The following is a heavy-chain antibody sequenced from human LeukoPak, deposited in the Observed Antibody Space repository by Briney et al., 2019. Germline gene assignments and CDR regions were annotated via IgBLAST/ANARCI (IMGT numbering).Heavy chain of an antibody. CDR1: GGSISSYY. CDR2: IYYSGST. J-gene: IGHJ3*01. D-gene: IGHD6-6*01. CDR3: ARGLMFSSSRSGAFDV. V-gene: IGHV4-59*01. Sequence: SETLSLTCTVSGGSISSYYWSWIRQPPGKGLEWIGYIYYSGSTNYNPFLKSRVTISVDTSKNQFSLKLSSVTAADTAVYYCARGLMFSSSRSGAFDVWGQGTMVTVSS.